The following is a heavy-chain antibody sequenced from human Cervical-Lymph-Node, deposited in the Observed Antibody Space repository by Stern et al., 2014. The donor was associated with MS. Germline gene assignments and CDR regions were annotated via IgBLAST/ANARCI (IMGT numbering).Heavy chain of an antibody. V-gene: IGHV3-21*01. CDR3: TRASGITASGSHFDY. CDR1: GFTVSSYS. D-gene: IGHD6-19*01. CDR2: ISTSGIYK. J-gene: IGHJ4*02. Sequence: EVQLVESGGGLVKPGGSLRLSCAASGFTVSSYSMNWVRQAPGKGLEWVSSISTSGIYKYYADSVKGRFPISRDNAKNSLYLQMSSLRAEDTAVYYCTRASGITASGSHFDYWGQGILVTVSS.